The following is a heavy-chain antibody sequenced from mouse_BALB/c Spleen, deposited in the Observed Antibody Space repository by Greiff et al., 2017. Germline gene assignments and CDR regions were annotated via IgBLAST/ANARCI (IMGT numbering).Heavy chain of an antibody. Sequence: QVQLQQSGAELVKPGASVKLSCKASGYTFTSYYMYWVKQRPGQGLEWIGEINPSNGGTNFNEKFKSKATLTVDKSSSTAYMQLSSLTSEDSAVYYCTRFPRFAYWGQGTLVTVSA. V-gene: IGHV1S81*02. CDR1: GYTFTSYY. CDR2: INPSNGGT. J-gene: IGHJ3*01. CDR3: TRFPRFAY.